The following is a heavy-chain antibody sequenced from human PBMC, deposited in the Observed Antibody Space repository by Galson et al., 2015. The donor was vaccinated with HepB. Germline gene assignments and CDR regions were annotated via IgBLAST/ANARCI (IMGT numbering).Heavy chain of an antibody. D-gene: IGHD6-19*01. CDR2: ISAYNGNT. CDR3: ARGGDTTFQWLVPTDYYYGMDV. V-gene: IGHV1-18*04. J-gene: IGHJ6*02. Sequence: SVKVSCKASGYTITSYGISWVRQAPGQGLEWMGWISAYNGNTKYAQNLQGRVTMTTDTSTSTVYMELRSLRSDDTAVYYCARGGDTTFQWLVPTDYYYGMDVWGQGTTVTVSS. CDR1: GYTITSYG.